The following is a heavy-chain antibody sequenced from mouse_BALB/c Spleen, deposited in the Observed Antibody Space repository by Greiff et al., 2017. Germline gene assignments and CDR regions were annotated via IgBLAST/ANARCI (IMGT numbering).Heavy chain of an antibody. CDR2: ISSGGSYT. CDR3: TRDLFAY. Sequence: DVMLVESGGGLVKPGGSLKLSCAASGFTFSSYTMSWVRQTPEKRLEWVATISSGGSYTYYPDSVKGRFTISRDNAKNTLYLQMSSLKSEDTAMYYCTRDLFAYWGQGTLVTVSA. V-gene: IGHV5-6-4*01. CDR1: GFTFSSYT. J-gene: IGHJ3*01.